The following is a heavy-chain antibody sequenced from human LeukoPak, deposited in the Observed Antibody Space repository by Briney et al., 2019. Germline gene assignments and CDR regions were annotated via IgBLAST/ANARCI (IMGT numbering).Heavy chain of an antibody. J-gene: IGHJ4*02. CDR1: GFTFSSYG. Sequence: GGSLRLSCAAPGFTFSSYGMHWVRQAPGKGLEWVAVIWYDGSNKYYADSVKGRFTISRDNSKNTLYLQMNSLRAEDTAVYYCARVGYYYDSSGYYFFDYWGQGTLVTVSS. D-gene: IGHD3-22*01. CDR3: ARVGYYYDSSGYYFFDY. V-gene: IGHV3-33*01. CDR2: IWYDGSNK.